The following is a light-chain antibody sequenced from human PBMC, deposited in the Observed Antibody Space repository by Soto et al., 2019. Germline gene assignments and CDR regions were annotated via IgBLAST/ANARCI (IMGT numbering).Light chain of an antibody. CDR3: SSFAGSTNSAV. CDR2: EVI. Sequence: QSALTQPPSASGSPGQSVTISCTGTSSDVGGYNYVSWYQQHPGKAPKLMIYEVIKRPSGVPDRFSGSKSGNTASLTVSGLQAEDEADYYCSSFAGSTNSAVFGTGTKVTV. CDR1: SSDVGGYNY. V-gene: IGLV2-8*01. J-gene: IGLJ1*01.